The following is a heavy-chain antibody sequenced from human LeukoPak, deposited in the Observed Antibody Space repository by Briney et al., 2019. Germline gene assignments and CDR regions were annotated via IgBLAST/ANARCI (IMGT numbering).Heavy chain of an antibody. D-gene: IGHD3-9*01. Sequence: SETLSLTCAVYGGSFSDYYWSWIRQSPGKGLEWIGYIYYTGTSYNPSLKSRVTISVDTSKNQFSLKLSSVTAADTAVYYCARGGYDILTGYFDYWGQGTLVTVSS. J-gene: IGHJ4*02. CDR1: GGSFSDYY. CDR3: ARGGYDILTGYFDY. CDR2: IYYTGT. V-gene: IGHV4-34*01.